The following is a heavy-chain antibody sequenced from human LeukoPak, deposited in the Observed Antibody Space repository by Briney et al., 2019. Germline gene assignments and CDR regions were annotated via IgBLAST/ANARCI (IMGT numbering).Heavy chain of an antibody. CDR1: GGSFSGYY. CDR2: IYYSGST. D-gene: IGHD4-17*01. V-gene: IGHV4-34*01. J-gene: IGHJ4*02. Sequence: SETLSLTCAVYGGSFSGYYWGWIRQPPGKGLEWIGSIYYSGSTYYNPSLKSRVTISVDTSKNQFSLKLSSVTAADTAVYYCARDRWYGDLSGSEKNYFDYWGQGTLVTVSS. CDR3: ARDRWYGDLSGSEKNYFDY.